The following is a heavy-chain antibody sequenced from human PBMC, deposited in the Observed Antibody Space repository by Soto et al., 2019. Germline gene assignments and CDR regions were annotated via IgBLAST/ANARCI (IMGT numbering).Heavy chain of an antibody. CDR3: ARVGDMAYKD. D-gene: IGHD3-3*01. CDR2: IYSSGPTI. J-gene: IGHJ4*02. Sequence: QVQLVESGGGLVKPGGSLRLSCAASGFTFSDHYMTWIRQAPGKGLEWLSYIYSSGPTIYYADSVRGRFTISRDNAKNSLYLQMNSLRVEDSAVYYCARVGDMAYKDWGQGTLVTVSP. CDR1: GFTFSDHY. V-gene: IGHV3-11*01.